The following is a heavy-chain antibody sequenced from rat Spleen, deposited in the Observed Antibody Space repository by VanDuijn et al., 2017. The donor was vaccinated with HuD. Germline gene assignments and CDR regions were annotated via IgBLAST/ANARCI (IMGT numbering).Heavy chain of an antibody. V-gene: IGHV5-27*01. CDR3: TAENYWFAY. Sequence: EVQLVESGGGLVQPGRSLKLSCAASGISFSNYDMSWVRQAPTMGLDWVATISSSGDRTFYRDSVKGRFTVSRDNAESTLYLQMDSLRSEDTATYYCTAENYWFAYWGQGTLVTVSS. D-gene: IGHD1-10*01. CDR2: ISSSGDRT. CDR1: GISFSNYD. J-gene: IGHJ3*01.